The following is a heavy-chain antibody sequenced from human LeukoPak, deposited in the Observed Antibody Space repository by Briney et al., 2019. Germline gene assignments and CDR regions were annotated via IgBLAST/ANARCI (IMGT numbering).Heavy chain of an antibody. CDR2: ISYDGSNK. Sequence: GGSLRLSCAASGFTFSSYAMHWVRQAPGKGLEGVAVISYDGSNKYYADSVKGRFTISRDISKNTLYLQMNSLRAEDTAVYYCARIRSYQHTSMGGYYGMDVWGQGTTVTVSS. CDR1: GFTFSSYA. D-gene: IGHD2-2*01. J-gene: IGHJ6*02. CDR3: ARIRSYQHTSMGGYYGMDV. V-gene: IGHV3-30-3*01.